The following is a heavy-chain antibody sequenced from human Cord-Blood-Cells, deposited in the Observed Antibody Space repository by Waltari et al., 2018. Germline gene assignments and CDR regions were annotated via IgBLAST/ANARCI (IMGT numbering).Heavy chain of an antibody. CDR3: ARGELFFDY. Sequence: QVQLQQWGAGLLKPSATLSLTCAVYGGSFSGYYWSWIRQPPGKGLEWIGEINHSGSTNYNPSLKSRVTISVDTSKNQFARKLSSVTAADTAVYYCARGELFFDYWGQGTLVTVSS. D-gene: IGHD1-26*01. V-gene: IGHV4-34*01. CDR1: GGSFSGYY. J-gene: IGHJ4*02. CDR2: INHSGST.